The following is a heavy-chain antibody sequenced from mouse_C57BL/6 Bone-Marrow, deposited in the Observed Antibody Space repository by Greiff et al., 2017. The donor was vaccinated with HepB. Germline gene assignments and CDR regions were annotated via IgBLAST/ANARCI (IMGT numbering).Heavy chain of an antibody. CDR3: ARHAGTDDWYFDV. D-gene: IGHD3-3*01. CDR2: ISNGGGST. Sequence: EVQGVESGGGLVQPGGSLKLSCAASGFTFSDYYMYWVRQTPEKRLEWVAYISNGGGSTYYPDTVKGRFTISRDNAKNTLYLQMSRLKSEDTAMYYCARHAGTDDWYFDVWGTGTTVTVSS. J-gene: IGHJ1*03. CDR1: GFTFSDYY. V-gene: IGHV5-12*01.